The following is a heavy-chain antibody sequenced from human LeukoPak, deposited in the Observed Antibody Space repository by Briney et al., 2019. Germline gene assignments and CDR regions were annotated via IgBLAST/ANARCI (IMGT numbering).Heavy chain of an antibody. CDR3: ARVGDGDYLDAFDI. V-gene: IGHV3-11*01. CDR1: GFTFSDYY. CDR2: TSSSGSTI. J-gene: IGHJ3*02. Sequence: GGSLRLSCAASGFTFSDYYMSWIRQAPGKGLGWVSYTSSSGSTIYYADSVKGRFTISRDNAKNSLYLQMNSLRAEDTAVYYCARVGDGDYLDAFDIWGQGTMVTVSS. D-gene: IGHD4-17*01.